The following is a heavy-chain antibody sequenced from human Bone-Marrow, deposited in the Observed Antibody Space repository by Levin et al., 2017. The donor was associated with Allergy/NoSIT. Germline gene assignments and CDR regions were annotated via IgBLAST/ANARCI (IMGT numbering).Heavy chain of an antibody. CDR1: GYTFTSYY. J-gene: IGHJ4*02. V-gene: IGHV1-46*01. CDR2: INPSGGST. CDR3: ARARSEPPIPRGDFDY. Sequence: ASVKVSCKASGYTFTSYYMHWVRQAPGQGLEWMGIINPSGGSTSYAQKFQGRVTMTRDTSTSTVYMELSSLRSEDTAVYYCARARSEPPIPRGDFDYWGQGTLVTVSS. D-gene: IGHD3-3*01.